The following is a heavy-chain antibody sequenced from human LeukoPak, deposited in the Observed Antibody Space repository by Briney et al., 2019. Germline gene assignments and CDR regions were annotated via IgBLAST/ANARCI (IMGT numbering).Heavy chain of an antibody. CDR3: AREHYDYFWGTYRSYALDI. D-gene: IGHD3-16*02. Sequence: TGGSLRLSCAASELNVSNNYMNWVRQAPGKGLEWVSVICSGGTTNYADSVQGRFTISRDSSKNTVYLQMNRLRADDTAVYYCAREHYDYFWGTYRSYALDIWGQGTMVTVSS. CDR2: ICSGGTT. J-gene: IGHJ3*02. V-gene: IGHV3-53*01. CDR1: ELNVSNNY.